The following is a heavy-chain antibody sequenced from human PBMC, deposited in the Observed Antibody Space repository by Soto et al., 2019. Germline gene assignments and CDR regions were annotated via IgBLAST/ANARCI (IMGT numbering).Heavy chain of an antibody. CDR3: ARLETKQSYDY. CDR1: GGSVSSGSYY. D-gene: IGHD3-3*01. CDR2: IYYSGST. V-gene: IGHV4-61*01. Sequence: PSETLSLTCTVSGGSVSSGSYYWSWIRQPPGKGLEWIGYIYYSGSTNYNPSLKSRVTISVDTSKNQFSLKLSSVTAADTAVYYCARLETKQSYDYWGQGTLVTVFS. J-gene: IGHJ4*02.